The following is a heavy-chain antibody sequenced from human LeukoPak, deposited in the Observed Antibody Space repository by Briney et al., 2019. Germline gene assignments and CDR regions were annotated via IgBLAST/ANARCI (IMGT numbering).Heavy chain of an antibody. Sequence: GSLRLSCAASGFTFSSYAMSWVRQAPGKGLEWVSAISGSGGSTYYADSVKGRFTISRDNSKNTLYLQMNSLRAEDTAVYYCAKDLSSGWLDYYYYGMDVWGQGTTVTVSS. CDR1: GFTFSSYA. D-gene: IGHD6-19*01. J-gene: IGHJ6*02. CDR3: AKDLSSGWLDYYYYGMDV. V-gene: IGHV3-23*01. CDR2: ISGSGGST.